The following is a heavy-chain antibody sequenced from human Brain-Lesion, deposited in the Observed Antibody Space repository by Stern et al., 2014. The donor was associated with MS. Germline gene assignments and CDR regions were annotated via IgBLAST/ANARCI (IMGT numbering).Heavy chain of an antibody. Sequence: VQLVQSGPGLVKPSQTLSLTCTVSGGSISSSGYYWSWIRQPADKGLEWIGRIHDSGSTYYTPPQKSRVTISMDPAKTQFSLKLPSVTAADTAVYYCATTRWDLFTWNWFDPWGQGTLVTVSS. CDR1: GGSISSSGYY. J-gene: IGHJ5*02. CDR2: IHDSGST. D-gene: IGHD1-26*01. V-gene: IGHV4-61*02. CDR3: ATTRWDLFTWNWFDP.